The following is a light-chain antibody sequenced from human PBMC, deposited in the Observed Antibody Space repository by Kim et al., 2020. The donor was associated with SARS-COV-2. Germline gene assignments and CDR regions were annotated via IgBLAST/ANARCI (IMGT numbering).Light chain of an antibody. V-gene: IGKV3-11*01. J-gene: IGKJ1*01. CDR3: QQRSQWPRT. CDR2: DAS. Sequence: LSSGDSATTYCETRRSIGTDLAWYQQEPGQAPRLVIYDASNRVKGTPAWFSGGASGTAFTLAGSSLEPEDYAVYHCQQRSQWPRTFGQGTKVDIK. CDR1: RSIGTD.